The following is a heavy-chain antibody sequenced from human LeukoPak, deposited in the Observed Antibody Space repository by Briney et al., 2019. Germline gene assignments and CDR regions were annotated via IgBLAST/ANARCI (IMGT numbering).Heavy chain of an antibody. J-gene: IGHJ6*03. V-gene: IGHV4-39*02. CDR1: GVSISSSSYY. CDR2: IYSSGST. CDR3: ARDTNWLSYYYYMDV. D-gene: IGHD3-9*01. Sequence: PSETLSLTCNVSGVSISSSSYYWGWIRQPPGKGLEWIGSIYSSGSTYYNSSLKSRVTISIDTSKNQVSLKMSSVTAADTAVYYCARDTNWLSYYYYMDVWGKGTTVTISS.